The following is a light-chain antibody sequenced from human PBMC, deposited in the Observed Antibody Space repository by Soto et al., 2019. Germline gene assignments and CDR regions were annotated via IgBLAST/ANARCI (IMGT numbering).Light chain of an antibody. CDR3: QQYGSSWT. Sequence: EIVLTQSPGTLSLSPGERATLSCRASQSVSSTYFAWYQQKPGQAPRLLIYGASSRATGIPDRFSGSGSGTDFTITISRLEPEDFAVYYCQQYGSSWTFGQGTKVEIK. J-gene: IGKJ1*01. CDR2: GAS. V-gene: IGKV3-20*01. CDR1: QSVSSTY.